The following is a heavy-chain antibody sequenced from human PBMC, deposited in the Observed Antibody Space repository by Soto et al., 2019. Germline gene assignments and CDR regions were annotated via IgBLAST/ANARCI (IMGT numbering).Heavy chain of an antibody. CDR2: ISGSGGST. Sequence: GGSLRLSCAASGFTFSSYAMSWVRQAPGKGLEWVSAISGSGGSTYYADSVKGRFTISRDNSKNTLYLQMNSLRAEDTAVYYCAKHTAYCSSTSCYHMDVWGKGTTVTVSS. J-gene: IGHJ6*03. CDR3: AKHTAYCSSTSCYHMDV. CDR1: GFTFSSYA. D-gene: IGHD2-2*01. V-gene: IGHV3-23*01.